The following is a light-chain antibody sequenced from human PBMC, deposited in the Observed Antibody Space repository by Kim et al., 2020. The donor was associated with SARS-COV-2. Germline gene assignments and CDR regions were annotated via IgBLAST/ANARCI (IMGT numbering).Light chain of an antibody. CDR1: QDIINY. CDR2: AAS. J-gene: IGKJ1*01. Sequence: DIQMTQSPSSLSASVGDRVTITCRASQDIINYLSWFQLKPGKAPKLLIYAASALQPGVPSRFSGSGSGTDFTLTVTSLQPEDVATYYCQKCDSAPWTFGQGTKVDIK. CDR3: QKCDSAPWT. V-gene: IGKV1-27*01.